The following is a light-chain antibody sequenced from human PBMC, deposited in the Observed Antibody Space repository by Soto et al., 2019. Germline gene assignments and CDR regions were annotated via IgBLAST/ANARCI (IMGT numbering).Light chain of an antibody. CDR2: GAS. Sequence: EIVMTQAPATLSVSPGERATLSCRASLRFSCNLACYQQNPGQATRLLIYGASTRSTGIPARFSGGASRTDSTTTNSLPQYEPFSIYYSNHYNHWHPITSGHRTRL. CDR3: NHYNHWHPIT. CDR1: LRFSCN. J-gene: IGKJ5*01. V-gene: IGKV3-15*01.